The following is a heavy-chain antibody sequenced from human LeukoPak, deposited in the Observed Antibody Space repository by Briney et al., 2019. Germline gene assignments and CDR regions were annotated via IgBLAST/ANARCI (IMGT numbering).Heavy chain of an antibody. J-gene: IGHJ4*02. D-gene: IGHD6-19*01. V-gene: IGHV3-30-3*01. CDR1: GFTFSSYA. CDR3: ARDSMWLAQYYFDY. Sequence: GGSLRLSCAASGFTFSSYAMSWVRQAAGKGLEWVAVISYDGSNKYYADSVKGRFTISRDNSKNTLYLQMNSLRAEDTAVYYCARDSMWLAQYYFDYWGQGTLVTVSS. CDR2: ISYDGSNK.